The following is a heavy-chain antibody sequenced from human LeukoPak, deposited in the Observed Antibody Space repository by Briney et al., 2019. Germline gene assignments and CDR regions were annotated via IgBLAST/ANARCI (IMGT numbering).Heavy chain of an antibody. CDR2: IYYSGST. J-gene: IGHJ3*02. D-gene: IGHD2-15*01. V-gene: IGHV4-59*08. Sequence: SETLSLTCTVSGGSISSYYWSWIRQPPGKGLEWIGYIYYSGSTNYNPSLKGRVTISVDTSKNQFSLKLSSVTAADTAVYYCARLGGCSGGSCLELRAFDIWGQGTMVTVSS. CDR3: ARLGGCSGGSCLELRAFDI. CDR1: GGSISSYY.